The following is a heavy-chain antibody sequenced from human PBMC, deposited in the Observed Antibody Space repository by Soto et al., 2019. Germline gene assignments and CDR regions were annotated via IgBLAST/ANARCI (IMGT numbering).Heavy chain of an antibody. D-gene: IGHD4-17*01. CDR2: ISYDGSNK. CDR1: GFTFSSYG. Sequence: PGGSLRLSCAASGFTFSSYGMHWVRQAPGKGLEWVAVISYDGSNKYYADSVKGRFTISRDNSKNTLYLQMNSLRAEDTAVYYCAKDLGWDGDYLVGGEIGMDVWGQGTTVTVSS. V-gene: IGHV3-30*18. J-gene: IGHJ6*02. CDR3: AKDLGWDGDYLVGGEIGMDV.